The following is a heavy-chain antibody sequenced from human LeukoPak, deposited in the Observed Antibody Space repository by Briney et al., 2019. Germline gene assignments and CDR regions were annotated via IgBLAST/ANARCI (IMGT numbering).Heavy chain of an antibody. CDR3: AREETYGDYVGWFDP. D-gene: IGHD4-17*01. J-gene: IGHJ5*02. CDR1: GGSISSYY. CDR2: IYTSGST. V-gene: IGHV4-4*07. Sequence: KASETLSLTCTVSGGSISSYYWSWIRQPAGKGLEWIGRIYTSGSTNYNPSLKSRVAMSLDTSKNHFSLKLSSVTAADTAVYYCAREETYGDYVGWFDPWGQGTLVTVSS.